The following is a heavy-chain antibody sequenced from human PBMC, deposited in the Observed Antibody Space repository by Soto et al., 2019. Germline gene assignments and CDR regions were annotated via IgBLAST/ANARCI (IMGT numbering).Heavy chain of an antibody. Sequence: ASVKVSCKASGYTFTSYAMHWVRQAPGQRLEWMGWINAGNGNTKYSQKFQGRVTITRDTSASTAYMELSSLRSEDTAVYYCARGDLSITIFGVVLPFDPWGQGTLVTVSS. J-gene: IGHJ5*02. D-gene: IGHD3-3*01. V-gene: IGHV1-3*01. CDR2: INAGNGNT. CDR1: GYTFTSYA. CDR3: ARGDLSITIFGVVLPFDP.